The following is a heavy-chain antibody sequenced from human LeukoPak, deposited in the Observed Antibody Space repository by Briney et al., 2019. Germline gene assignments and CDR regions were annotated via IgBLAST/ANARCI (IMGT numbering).Heavy chain of an antibody. D-gene: IGHD3-22*01. CDR3: AKGWSYYDSSGYSDAPLDY. CDR1: GFTFSSYG. J-gene: IGHJ4*02. CDR2: IWYDGSNK. Sequence: PGGSLRLSCAASGFTFSSYGMHWVRQAPGKGLEWVAVIWYDGSNKYYADSVKGRFTISRDNSKNTLYLQMNSLRAEDTAVYYCAKGWSYYDSSGYSDAPLDYWGQGTLVTVSS. V-gene: IGHV3-33*06.